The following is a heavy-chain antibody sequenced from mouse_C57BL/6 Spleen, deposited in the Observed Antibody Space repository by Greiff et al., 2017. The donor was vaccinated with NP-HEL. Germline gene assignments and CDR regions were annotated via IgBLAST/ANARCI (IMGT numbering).Heavy chain of an antibody. V-gene: IGHV1-18*01. CDR1: GYTFTDYN. D-gene: IGHD3-2*02. CDR2: INPNNGGT. J-gene: IGHJ4*01. CDR3: ARSQLRQYAMDY. Sequence: EVQLQQSGPELVKPGASVKIPCKASGYTFTDYNMDWVKQSHGKSLEWIGDINPNNGGTIYNQKFKGKATLTVDKSSSTAYMELRSLTSEDTAVYYCARSQLRQYAMDYWGQGTSVTVSS.